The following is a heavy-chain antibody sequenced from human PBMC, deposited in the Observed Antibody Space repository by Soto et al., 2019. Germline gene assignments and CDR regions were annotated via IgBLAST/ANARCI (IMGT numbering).Heavy chain of an antibody. CDR2: IIPIFGTA. D-gene: IGHD3-3*01. V-gene: IGHV1-69*13. CDR1: GGTFSSYA. Sequence: SVKVSCKASGGTFSSYAISWVRQAPGQGLEWMGGIIPIFGTANYAQKFQGRVTITADESTSTAYMELSSLRSEDTAVYYCASYQGITIFGVVLQVMDVCGQGTTVPVSS. CDR3: ASYQGITIFGVVLQVMDV. J-gene: IGHJ6*02.